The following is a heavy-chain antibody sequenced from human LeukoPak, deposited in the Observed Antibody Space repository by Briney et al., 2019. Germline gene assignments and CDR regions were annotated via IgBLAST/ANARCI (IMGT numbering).Heavy chain of an antibody. Sequence: PSETLSLTCTVSGGSISSYYWSWIRQPPGKGLEWIGYIHYSGSTNYNPSLKSRVTISVDTSKNQFSLKLSSVTAADTAVYYCARTMAGTRWFDPWGQGTLVTVSS. CDR1: GGSISSYY. J-gene: IGHJ5*02. CDR3: ARTMAGTRWFDP. D-gene: IGHD6-19*01. CDR2: IHYSGST. V-gene: IGHV4-59*08.